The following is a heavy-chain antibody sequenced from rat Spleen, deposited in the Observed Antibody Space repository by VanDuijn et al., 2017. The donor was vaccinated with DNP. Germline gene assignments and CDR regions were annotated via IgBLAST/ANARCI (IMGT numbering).Heavy chain of an antibody. V-gene: IGHV5-22*01. CDR3: ARHVLPLRVWDY. Sequence: EVQLVESGGGLVQPGRSLKLSCAASGFTFSDYYMAWVRQAPTKGLEWVAYISYDGGRNYNGDSVKGRFTISRDNAKRTLYLQMNSLRSEDMATYYCARHVLPLRVWDYWGQGVMVTVSS. J-gene: IGHJ2*01. D-gene: IGHD1-4*01. CDR2: ISYDGGRN. CDR1: GFTFSDYY.